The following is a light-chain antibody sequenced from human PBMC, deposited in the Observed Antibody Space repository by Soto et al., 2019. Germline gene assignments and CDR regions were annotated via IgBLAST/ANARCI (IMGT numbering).Light chain of an antibody. CDR2: AAS. J-gene: IGKJ1*01. Sequence: AIRMTPSPSSFSASTVDRVTITCRASQGISSYLAWYQQKPGKAPKLLIYAASTLQSGVPSRFSGSGSGTDFTLTISCLQSEDFATYYCLQDHNYPWTFGQGTKVDIK. V-gene: IGKV1-8*01. CDR1: QGISSY. CDR3: LQDHNYPWT.